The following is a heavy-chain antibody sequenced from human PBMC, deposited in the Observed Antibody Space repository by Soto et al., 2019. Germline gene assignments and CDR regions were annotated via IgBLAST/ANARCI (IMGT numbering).Heavy chain of an antibody. J-gene: IGHJ5*02. V-gene: IGHV1-58*01. D-gene: IGHD3-22*01. CDR3: AAYYYDSSGYYWFDP. CDR1: GCTFTSSA. Sequence: GASVKVSCKASGCTFTSSAVQWVRQARGQRLEWIGWIVVGSGNTNYAQKFQERVTITRDMSTSTAYMELSSLRPEDTAVYYCAAYYYDSSGYYWFDPWGQGTLVTVSS. CDR2: IVVGSGNT.